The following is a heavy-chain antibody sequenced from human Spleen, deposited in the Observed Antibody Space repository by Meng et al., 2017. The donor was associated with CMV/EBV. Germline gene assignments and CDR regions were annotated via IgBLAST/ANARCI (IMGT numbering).Heavy chain of an antibody. CDR1: GYTFTGFY. CDR2: INPNSGAT. CDR3: AGALGSFDFWSGFSF. D-gene: IGHD3-3*01. V-gene: IGHV1-2*02. Sequence: ASVKVSCKASGYTFTGFYIHWVRQAPGQGLEWMGWINPNSGATNSAQRFQGRVTMTRDTSTSTTYIELSRLRSDDTAVYYCAGALGSFDFWSGFSFGGQGTLVTVSS. J-gene: IGHJ4*02.